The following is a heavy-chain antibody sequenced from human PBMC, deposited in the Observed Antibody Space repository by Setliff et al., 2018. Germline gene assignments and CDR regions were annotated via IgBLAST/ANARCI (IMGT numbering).Heavy chain of an antibody. D-gene: IGHD5-18*01. V-gene: IGHV1-18*01. CDR1: GYTFRNYA. CDR3: ARAPSVELVTIRTNSWFTY. Sequence: ASVKVSCKASGYTFRNYAFAWVRQAPGQGLEWVGWISVYNGDTNYAQKLQGRVTLTTDTSTSTAYMELRSLTSDDSSFYYCARAPSVELVTIRTNSWFTYWGQGTLVTVSS. CDR2: ISVYNGDT. J-gene: IGHJ4*02.